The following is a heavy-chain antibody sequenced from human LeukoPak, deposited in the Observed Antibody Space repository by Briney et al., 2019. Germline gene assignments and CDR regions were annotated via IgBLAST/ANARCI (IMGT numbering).Heavy chain of an antibody. Sequence: GGSLRLSCAASGFTFSSYSMNWVRQAPGKGLEWVSYISSSSSTIYYADSVKGRFTISRDNAKNSLYLQMNSLRAEDTAVYYCARDERYCSGGSCFYFDYWGQGTLVTASS. D-gene: IGHD2-15*01. CDR1: GFTFSSYS. J-gene: IGHJ4*02. CDR3: ARDERYCSGGSCFYFDY. V-gene: IGHV3-48*01. CDR2: ISSSSSTI.